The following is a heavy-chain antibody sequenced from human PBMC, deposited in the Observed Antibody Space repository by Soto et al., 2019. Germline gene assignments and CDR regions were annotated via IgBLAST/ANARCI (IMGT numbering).Heavy chain of an antibody. CDR2: IYYSGST. J-gene: IGHJ3*02. Sequence: TSETLSLTCTFSGCSISSGDYYWSWIRQPPGKGLEWIGYIYYSGSTYYNPSLKSRVTISVDTSKNQFSLKLSSVTAADTAVYYCARQTDSYYTFDAFDIWGQGTMVTVS. V-gene: IGHV4-30-4*01. CDR3: ARQTDSYYTFDAFDI. CDR1: GCSISSGDYY. D-gene: IGHD3-22*01.